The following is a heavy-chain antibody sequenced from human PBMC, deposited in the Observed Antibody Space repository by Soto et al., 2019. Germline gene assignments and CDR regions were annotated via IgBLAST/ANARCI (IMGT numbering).Heavy chain of an antibody. D-gene: IGHD2-21*01. CDR3: ARLVVARSLLDY. J-gene: IGHJ4*02. Sequence: QVHLVQSAAGVKKPGASVTVSCKASGYPFSSYGITWVRQAPGQGLEWMGWTSAFYGNSTYSEKFQGRVTMTIDTSASTAYMDLTSLKSDDPAVYYCARLVVARSLLDYWGQGTLVTVSS. CDR2: TSAFYGNS. CDR1: GYPFSSYG. V-gene: IGHV1-18*04.